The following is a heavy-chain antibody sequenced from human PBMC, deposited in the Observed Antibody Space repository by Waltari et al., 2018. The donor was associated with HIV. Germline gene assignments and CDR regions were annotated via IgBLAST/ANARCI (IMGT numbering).Heavy chain of an antibody. CDR2: IDYTGTT. CDR1: GGSVINSDYY. V-gene: IGHV4-39*01. J-gene: IGHJ6*02. D-gene: IGHD2-8*01. CDR3: ARRPRMAAFYLYYGMDV. Sequence: QLQLQQSGPGLVKPSETLSLTCTVSGGSVINSDYYWDFIRQSPGKGLEGIGNIDYTGTTFDNPSLKSRGTMSADLSRNQFSLRLNSVTAADTAIYYCARRPRMAAFYLYYGMDVWGQGTTVTVSS.